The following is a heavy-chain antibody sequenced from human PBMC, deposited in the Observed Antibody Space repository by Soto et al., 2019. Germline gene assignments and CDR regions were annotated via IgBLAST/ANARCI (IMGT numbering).Heavy chain of an antibody. CDR1: GFTFSSYG. Sequence: GGSLRLSCAASGFTFSSYGMHWVRQAPGKGLEWVAVIWYDGSNKYYADSVKGRFTISRDNSKNTLYLQMNSLRAEDTAVYYCARANAGRSYDAFDIWGQGTMVTVSS. D-gene: IGHD7-27*01. J-gene: IGHJ3*02. CDR3: ARANAGRSYDAFDI. CDR2: IWYDGSNK. V-gene: IGHV3-33*01.